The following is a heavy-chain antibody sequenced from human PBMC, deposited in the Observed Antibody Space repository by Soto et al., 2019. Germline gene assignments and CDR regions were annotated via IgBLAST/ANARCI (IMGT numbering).Heavy chain of an antibody. CDR3: ARQASGYFYGWFDP. V-gene: IGHV4-39*01. CDR2: IFYSGGT. CDR1: GGSILDSTYY. Sequence: QLLLQESGPGLVKPSETLSLTCTVSGGSILDSTYYWAWIRQSPGKGLEWIGTIFYSGGTFYTPSLKSRVPMSVDTSNNQFLMKLSSVTAADTAVYYCARQASGYFYGWFDPWGQGTLVTVSS. J-gene: IGHJ5*02. D-gene: IGHD3-22*01.